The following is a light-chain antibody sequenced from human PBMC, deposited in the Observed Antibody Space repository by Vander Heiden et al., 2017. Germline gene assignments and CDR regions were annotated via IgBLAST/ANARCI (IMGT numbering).Light chain of an antibody. CDR1: SRDVGGYNY. Sequence: QSALPQPRSVSGSPGQSVTISCTGTSRDVGGYNYVSWYQQHPGKAPKLMIYDVSKRPSGVPDRFSGSKSGNTASLTISGLQAEDEADYYCCSYAGSYTRVFGGGIKLTVL. V-gene: IGLV2-11*01. CDR3: CSYAGSYTRV. J-gene: IGLJ2*01. CDR2: DVS.